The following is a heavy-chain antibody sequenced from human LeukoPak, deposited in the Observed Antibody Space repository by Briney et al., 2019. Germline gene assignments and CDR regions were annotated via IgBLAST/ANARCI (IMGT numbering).Heavy chain of an antibody. CDR1: GFAFSSYW. V-gene: IGHV3-74*01. J-gene: IGHJ3*02. CDR3: ARDLENYYGSAGKDI. CDR2: INSDGSST. Sequence: GGSLRLSCAASGFAFSSYWMHWVRQAPGKGLVWVSRINSDGSSTSYADSVKGRFTISRDNAKNTLYLQMNSLRAEDTAVYYCARDLENYYGSAGKDIWGQGTMVTVSS. D-gene: IGHD3-10*01.